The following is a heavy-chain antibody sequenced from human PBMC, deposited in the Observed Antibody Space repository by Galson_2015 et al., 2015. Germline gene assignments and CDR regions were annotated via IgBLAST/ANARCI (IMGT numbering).Heavy chain of an antibody. CDR3: ATVTKPLRYFDS. CDR2: IYSGGST. D-gene: IGHD3-9*01. Sequence: SLRLSCAASGFTVSTNYMTWVRQAPGKGLEWLSIIYSGGSTYYADSVKGRFAISRDNSKNTLDLQMNSLRAEYTAVYYCATVTKPLRYFDSWGQGTLVTVSS. J-gene: IGHJ4*02. V-gene: IGHV3-53*01. CDR1: GFTVSTNY.